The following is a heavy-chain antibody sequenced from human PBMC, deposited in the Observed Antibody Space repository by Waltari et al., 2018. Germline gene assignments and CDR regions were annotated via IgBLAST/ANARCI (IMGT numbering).Heavy chain of an antibody. CDR2: IGTAGDT. V-gene: IGHV3-13*01. D-gene: IGHD6-6*01. CDR1: GFTFSSYD. CDR3: ARDQQLVGFDY. J-gene: IGHJ4*02. Sequence: EVQLVESGGGLVQPGGSLRLSCAASGFTFSSYDMHWVRQATGKGLEGVSAIGTAGDTYYPGSVKGRFTISRENAKNSLYLQMNSLRAEDTAVYYCARDQQLVGFDYWGQGTLVTVSS.